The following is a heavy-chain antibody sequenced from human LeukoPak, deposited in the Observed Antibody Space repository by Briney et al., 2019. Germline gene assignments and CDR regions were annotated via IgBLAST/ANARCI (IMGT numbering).Heavy chain of an antibody. V-gene: IGHV1-8*01. Sequence: GASVKVSCKASGYTFTSYDINWVRQATGQGLEWMGWMNPNSGNTGYAQKFQGRVTMTRNTSISTAYMELSSLGSEDTAVYYCARGLRRPKHTPFYWGQGTLVTVSS. CDR3: ARGLRRPKHTPFY. J-gene: IGHJ4*02. CDR1: GYTFTSYD. CDR2: MNPNSGNT.